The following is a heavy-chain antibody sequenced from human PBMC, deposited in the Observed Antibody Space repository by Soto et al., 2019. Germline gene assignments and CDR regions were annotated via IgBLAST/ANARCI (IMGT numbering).Heavy chain of an antibody. J-gene: IGHJ4*02. Sequence: SETLSLTCTVYGASISSSSYYWGWIRQPPGKGLEWVGSIYYSGRTDYNPSLKSRVTISVDTSKSQFSLKLSSVTAADTAVYYCARGGGVYYFDHWGQGTLVTVSS. V-gene: IGHV4-39*07. CDR1: GASISSSSYY. D-gene: IGHD2-8*02. CDR2: IYYSGRT. CDR3: ARGGGVYYFDH.